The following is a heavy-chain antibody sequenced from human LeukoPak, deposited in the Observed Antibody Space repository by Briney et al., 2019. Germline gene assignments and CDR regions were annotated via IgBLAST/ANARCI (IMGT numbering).Heavy chain of an antibody. CDR3: ARGGGRYCDSTSCYSAYYFDN. D-gene: IGHD2-2*01. CDR2: INTNTGNP. J-gene: IGHJ4*02. Sequence: ASVKVSCKASGYTFTSYAVNWVRQAPGQGLEWMGWINTNTGNPTYAQGFTGRFVLSLDTSVNTAYLQINSLKADDTAVYYCARGGGRYCDSTSCYSAYYFDNWGQGTLVTVSS. V-gene: IGHV7-4-1*02. CDR1: GYTFTSYA.